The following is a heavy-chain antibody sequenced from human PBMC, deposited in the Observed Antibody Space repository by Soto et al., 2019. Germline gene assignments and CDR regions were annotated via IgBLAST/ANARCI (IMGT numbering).Heavy chain of an antibody. J-gene: IGHJ5*01. Sequence: SETLPLTCAISGGSGSSNTVAWNWIRQSPPRGLEWLGRTYYRSKWYYHYTSSMRSRLTIRPDTSKNQFSLQLSSVTPEDTAIYSCPRAAAPRTTASMRFETWGQEIQVTVSS. D-gene: IGHD2-21*02. CDR2: TYYRSKWYY. CDR1: GGSGSSNTVA. CDR3: PRAAAPRTTASMRFET. V-gene: IGHV6-1*01.